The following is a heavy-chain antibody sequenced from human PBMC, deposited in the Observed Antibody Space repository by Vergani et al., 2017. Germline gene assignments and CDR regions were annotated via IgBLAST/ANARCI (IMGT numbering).Heavy chain of an antibody. CDR3: ALAESSTSCINSVCITPETGSWFDP. J-gene: IGHJ5*02. CDR1: GYTFTYRY. CDR2: ITPFNGNT. V-gene: IGHV1-45*02. Sequence: VRLVESGGGLVKPGGSLRLSCVASGYTFTYRYLHWVRQAPGQALEWMGWITPFNGNTNYAQKFQDRVTITRDRSMSTAYMELSSLRSEDTAMYYCALAESSTSCINSVCITPETGSWFDPWGQGTLVTVSS. D-gene: IGHD2-2*01.